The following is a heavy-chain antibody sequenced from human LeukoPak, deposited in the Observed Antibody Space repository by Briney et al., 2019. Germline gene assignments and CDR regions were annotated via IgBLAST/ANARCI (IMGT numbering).Heavy chain of an antibody. J-gene: IGHJ4*02. Sequence: PGGSLRLSCAASGFTFSNYAMTWVRQAPGKGLEWVSAVSGSGVTTYYADSVKGRFTVSRDNSKKTLYMQMNSLRAEDTAIYYCAKDHRGYYDSVIDVDFWGQGTLVTVSS. V-gene: IGHV3-23*01. D-gene: IGHD3-22*01. CDR2: VSGSGVTT. CDR3: AKDHRGYYDSVIDVDF. CDR1: GFTFSNYA.